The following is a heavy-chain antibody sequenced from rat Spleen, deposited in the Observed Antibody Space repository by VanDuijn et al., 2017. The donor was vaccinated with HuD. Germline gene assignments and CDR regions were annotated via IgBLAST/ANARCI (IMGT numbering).Heavy chain of an antibody. V-gene: IGHV5-31*01. CDR1: GFTFNNYW. CDR3: ARSGEDGYTYYWYFDF. Sequence: EVQLVESGGGLVQPGRSLKLSCVASGFTFNNYWMTWIRQAPGKGLEWVASISTGGGNTYYRDSVKGRFTISRDNAKSTLYLQMDSLRSEDTATYYCARSGEDGYTYYWYFDFWGPGTMVTVSS. CDR2: ISTGGGNT. J-gene: IGHJ1*01. D-gene: IGHD1-4*01.